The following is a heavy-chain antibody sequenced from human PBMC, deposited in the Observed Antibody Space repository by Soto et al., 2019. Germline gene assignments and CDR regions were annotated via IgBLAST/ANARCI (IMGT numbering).Heavy chain of an antibody. V-gene: IGHV4-4*02. CDR3: ARVFSDSSSLFAS. J-gene: IGHJ5*01. CDR1: GDSTSSTFW. CDR2: VYHSGST. Sequence: SETLSLTCAVSGDSTSSTFWWTWVRQPPGKGLEWIGEVYHSGSTRYNPSLKSRVTISVDKPNNQFSLKLSSVTAADTAVYYCARVFSDSSSLFASRGQRTPVTVSS. D-gene: IGHD6-13*01.